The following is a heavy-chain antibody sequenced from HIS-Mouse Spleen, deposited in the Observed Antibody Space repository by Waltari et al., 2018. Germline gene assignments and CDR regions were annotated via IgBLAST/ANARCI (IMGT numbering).Heavy chain of an antibody. Sequence: QVQLQQWRAALLTPSATLSLTCAVYGGSFSGYYWSWIRQPPGKGLEWIGEINHSGSTNYNPSLKSRVTISVDTSKNQFSLKLSSVTAADTAVYYCARVNSSFDYWGQGTLVTVSS. CDR1: GGSFSGYY. D-gene: IGHD6-13*01. J-gene: IGHJ4*02. CDR2: INHSGST. V-gene: IGHV4-34*01. CDR3: ARVNSSFDY.